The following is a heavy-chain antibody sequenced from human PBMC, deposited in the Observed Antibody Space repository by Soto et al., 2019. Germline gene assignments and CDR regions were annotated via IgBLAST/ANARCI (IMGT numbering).Heavy chain of an antibody. CDR1: GFTFSSYG. CDR3: AKDMVTVVVIAALNY. CDR2: ISYDGSNK. V-gene: IGHV3-30*18. J-gene: IGHJ4*02. D-gene: IGHD2-15*01. Sequence: QVQLVESGGGVVQPGRSLRLSCAASGFTFSSYGMHWVRQAPGKGLEWVAVISYDGSNKYYADSVKGRFTISRDNSKNTLYLQMNSLRAEDTAVYYCAKDMVTVVVIAALNYWCQGTLVTVSS.